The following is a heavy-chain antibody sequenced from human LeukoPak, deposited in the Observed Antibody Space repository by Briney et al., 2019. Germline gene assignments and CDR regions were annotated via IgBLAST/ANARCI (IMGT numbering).Heavy chain of an antibody. Sequence: PSETLSLTCSVSGGSFDSKYWSWIRQPPGKGLEWIGYIYTSGSTNFNPSLRSRVAMSIDTSKNQFSLKVYSVTAADTAVYNCANYLSNVHFAVDVWGKGTTVIV. D-gene: IGHD1-26*01. CDR1: GGSFDSKY. CDR2: IYTSGST. CDR3: ANYLSNVHFAVDV. J-gene: IGHJ6*03. V-gene: IGHV4-4*09.